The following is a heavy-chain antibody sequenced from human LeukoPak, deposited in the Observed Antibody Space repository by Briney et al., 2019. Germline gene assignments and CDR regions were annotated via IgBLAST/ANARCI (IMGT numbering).Heavy chain of an antibody. CDR3: ARGPSRIFVDTNFDY. CDR2: INPNSGGT. CDR1: GYTFTGYY. Sequence: ASVKVSCKASGYTFTGYYMHWVRQAPGQGLEWMGWINPNSGGTNYAQKFQGRVTMTRDTSISTAYMELSRLRSDDTAIYYCARGPSRIFVDTNFDYWGQGTLVTVSS. J-gene: IGHJ4*02. D-gene: IGHD3-3*02. V-gene: IGHV1-2*02.